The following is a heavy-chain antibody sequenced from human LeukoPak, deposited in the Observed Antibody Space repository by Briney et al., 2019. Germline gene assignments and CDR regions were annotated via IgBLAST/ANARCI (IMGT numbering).Heavy chain of an antibody. V-gene: IGHV4-31*03. J-gene: IGHJ4*02. CDR1: GGSISSGGYY. CDR2: IYYSGST. CDR3: ARVGSSSSSVSGGDY. Sequence: SQTLSLTCTVSGGSISSGGYYWSWIRQHPGKGLEWIGYIYYSGSTYYNPSLKSRVTISVGTSKNQFSLKLSSVTAADTAVYYCARVGSSSSSVSGGDYWGQGTLLTVSS. D-gene: IGHD6-13*01.